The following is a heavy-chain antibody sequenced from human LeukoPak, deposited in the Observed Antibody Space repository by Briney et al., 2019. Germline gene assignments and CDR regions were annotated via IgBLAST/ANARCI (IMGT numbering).Heavy chain of an antibody. CDR1: GFTFRNYW. CDR2: IKQDGSEK. V-gene: IGHV3-7*05. Sequence: GGSLRLSCAASGFTFRNYWMSWVRQAPGKGLEWVANIKQDGSEKYYVDSVKGRFTISRDNAENSLFLQMNNLRAEDTAVYYCARDPGAAQPSRFDYWGQGTLVTVSS. J-gene: IGHJ4*02. D-gene: IGHD6-13*01. CDR3: ARDPGAAQPSRFDY.